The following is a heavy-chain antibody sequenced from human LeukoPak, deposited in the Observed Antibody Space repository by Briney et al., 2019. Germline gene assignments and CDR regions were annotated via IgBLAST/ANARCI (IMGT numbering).Heavy chain of an antibody. D-gene: IGHD1-26*01. V-gene: IGHV3-23*01. J-gene: IGHJ3*02. Sequence: PGGSLRLSCAASGFTFSSYAMSWVRQAPGKGLEWVSAISGSGGSTYYADSLKGRCTVSRDNSKNTLFLQMNSLRAEDTAVYFCAKGRGSGTLDVSDIWGQGTMVTV. CDR3: AKGRGSGTLDVSDI. CDR1: GFTFSSYA. CDR2: ISGSGGST.